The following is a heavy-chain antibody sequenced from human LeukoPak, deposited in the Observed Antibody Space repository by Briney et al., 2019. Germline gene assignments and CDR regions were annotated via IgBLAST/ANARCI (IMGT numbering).Heavy chain of an antibody. V-gene: IGHV4-34*01. CDR1: GGTFSNYY. Sequence: SETLSLTCAVYGGTFSNYYRTWIRQPPGKGLEWIGEINHSGSTNYNPSLKSRVTISVDTSKNQFSLKLSSVTVADTAVYYCARGPGEDYWGQGSLVSVSS. D-gene: IGHD3-16*01. CDR3: ARGPGEDY. J-gene: IGHJ4*02. CDR2: INHSGST.